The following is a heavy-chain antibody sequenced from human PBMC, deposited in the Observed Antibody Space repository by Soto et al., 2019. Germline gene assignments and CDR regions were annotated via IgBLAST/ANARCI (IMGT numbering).Heavy chain of an antibody. Sequence: PRESLKTSWNRSGHSSTSDWTSWVRQLHGKGLEWMGRIDPSDSYTNYSPSFQGHVTISADKSISTAYLQWSSLKASDTAMYYCARRGSSWYSDYYGMDVWGQGTTVTVS. J-gene: IGHJ6*02. CDR2: IDPSDSYT. CDR3: ARRGSSWYSDYYGMDV. V-gene: IGHV5-10-1*01. CDR1: GHSSTSDW. D-gene: IGHD6-13*01.